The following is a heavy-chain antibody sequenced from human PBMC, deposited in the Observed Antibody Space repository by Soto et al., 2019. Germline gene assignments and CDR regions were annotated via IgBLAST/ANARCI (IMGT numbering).Heavy chain of an antibody. J-gene: IGHJ6*02. Sequence: ASVKVSCKASGGTFSSYAISWVRQAPGQGLEWMGGTIPIFGTANYAQKFQGRVTITADESTSTAYMELSSLRSEDTAVYYCARGQDIVATINAYYYYGMDVWGQGTTVTVSS. D-gene: IGHD5-12*01. CDR3: ARGQDIVATINAYYYYGMDV. V-gene: IGHV1-69*13. CDR1: GGTFSSYA. CDR2: TIPIFGTA.